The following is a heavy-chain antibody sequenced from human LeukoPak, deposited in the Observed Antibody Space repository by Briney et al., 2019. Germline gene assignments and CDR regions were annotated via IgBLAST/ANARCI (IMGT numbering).Heavy chain of an antibody. CDR1: GGSISSFY. J-gene: IGHJ4*02. CDR3: ARGAGWYNY. D-gene: IGHD6-19*01. Sequence: SETLSLTCTVSGGSISSFYWSWIRQPPGKGLEWIGYIHHSGKTNYNPSLKSRVTISIDTSKKQFSLKLSSVTAADTAVYYCARGAGWYNYWGQGTLVTVSS. CDR2: IHHSGKT. V-gene: IGHV4-59*01.